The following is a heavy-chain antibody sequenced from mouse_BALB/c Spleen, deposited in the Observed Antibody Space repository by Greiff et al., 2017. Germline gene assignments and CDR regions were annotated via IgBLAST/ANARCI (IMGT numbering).Heavy chain of an antibody. D-gene: IGHD2-4*01. CDR1: GYTFTNYW. Sequence: QVQLKESGAELVRPGTSVKISCKASGYTFTNYWLGWVKQRPGHGLEWIGDIYPGGGYTNYNEKFKGKATLTADTSSSTAYMQLSSLTSEDSAVYFCAREGLRRDYAMDYWGQGTSVTVSS. J-gene: IGHJ4*01. V-gene: IGHV1-63*02. CDR2: IYPGGGYT. CDR3: AREGLRRDYAMDY.